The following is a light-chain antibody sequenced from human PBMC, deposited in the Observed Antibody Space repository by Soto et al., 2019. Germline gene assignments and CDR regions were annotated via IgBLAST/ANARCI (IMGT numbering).Light chain of an antibody. CDR3: QQSYSTPPT. Sequence: DIQMTQSPSSLSASVGDRVTITCRASQSISSYLNWYQQKPGKAPKLLIYAASSLQSGVPSRFSGSGSGTDFTLTISSLQPDDFATYYCQQSYSTPPTFGQGNKVDIK. J-gene: IGKJ1*01. V-gene: IGKV1-39*01. CDR1: QSISSY. CDR2: AAS.